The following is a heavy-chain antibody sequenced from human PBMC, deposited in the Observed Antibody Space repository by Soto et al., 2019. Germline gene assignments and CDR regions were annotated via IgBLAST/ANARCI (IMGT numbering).Heavy chain of an antibody. Sequence: PSGTLSLTCTVSDGCISSYYFSWIRQRPGKGLEWIGYIYYSGSTNYNPSLKSRVTISVDTSKNQFSLKLSSVTAADTAVYYCARGRDYDFWSGYPSDYGMDVWGQGTTVT. J-gene: IGHJ6*02. CDR2: IYYSGST. V-gene: IGHV4-59*01. CDR3: ARGRDYDFWSGYPSDYGMDV. D-gene: IGHD3-3*01. CDR1: DGCISSYY.